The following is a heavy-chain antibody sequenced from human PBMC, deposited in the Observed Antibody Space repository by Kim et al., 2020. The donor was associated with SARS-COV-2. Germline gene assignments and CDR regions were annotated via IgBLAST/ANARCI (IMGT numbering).Heavy chain of an antibody. V-gene: IGHV1-3*04. D-gene: IGHD2-21*02. Sequence: ASVKVSCKTSGYTFRSYGLHWVRQAPGERLEWMGWVNNDNANTRYSQKFQDRVTITRDTSASTVYMELSSLGSEDTAIYYCARDLLGVMTPRAPEYWGQGTLV. CDR3: ARDLLGVMTPRAPEY. CDR1: GYTFRSYG. J-gene: IGHJ4*02. CDR2: VNNDNANT.